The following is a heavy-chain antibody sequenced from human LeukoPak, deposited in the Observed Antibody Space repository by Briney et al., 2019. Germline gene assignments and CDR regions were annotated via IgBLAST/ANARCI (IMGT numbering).Heavy chain of an antibody. CDR3: AKDADGPYSSGWYNWFDP. V-gene: IGHV3-23*01. Sequence: PGGSLRLSCAASGFTFSSYAMSWVRQAPGKGLEWVSAISGSGGSTYYADSVKGRITISRDNSTNTLSLQMNSLRAADTAVYYCAKDADGPYSSGWYNWFDPWGQGTLVTVSS. CDR1: GFTFSSYA. CDR2: ISGSGGST. D-gene: IGHD6-19*01. J-gene: IGHJ5*02.